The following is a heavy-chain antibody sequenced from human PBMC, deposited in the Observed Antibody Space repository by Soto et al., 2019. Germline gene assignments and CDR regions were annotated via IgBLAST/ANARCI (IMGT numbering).Heavy chain of an antibody. Sequence: ASVKVSCKASGYTFTSYAMHWVRQAPGQRLEWMGWINAGIGDTECSEKFQGRVTITRDTSTSTVYMELSSLRSEDTAVYYCARDLAYCGGDCYSDYWGQ. CDR2: INAGIGDT. D-gene: IGHD2-21*02. CDR1: GYTFTSYA. J-gene: IGHJ4*01. V-gene: IGHV1-3*01. CDR3: ARDLAYCGGDCYSDY.